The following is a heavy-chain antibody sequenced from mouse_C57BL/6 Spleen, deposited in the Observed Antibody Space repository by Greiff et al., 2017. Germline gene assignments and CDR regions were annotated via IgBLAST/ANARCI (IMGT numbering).Heavy chain of an antibody. D-gene: IGHD4-1*01. CDR2: IRLKSDNSAT. CDR1: GFTFSNYW. V-gene: IGHV6-3*01. Sequence: EVKLEESGGGLVQPGGSMKLSCVASGFTFSNYWMHWVRQSPEKGLEWVAQIRLKSDNSATHYAESVKGRFTISRDESNRSVYLQMNNLRAEDTGIYYCTAGTGYYFDYWGQGTTLTVSS. J-gene: IGHJ2*01. CDR3: TAGTGYYFDY.